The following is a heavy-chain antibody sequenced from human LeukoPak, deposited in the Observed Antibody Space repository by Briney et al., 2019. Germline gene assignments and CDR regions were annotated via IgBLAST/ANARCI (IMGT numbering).Heavy chain of an antibody. CDR3: ARTSYSSGWYLSFDY. CDR2: IKQDESEK. J-gene: IGHJ4*02. D-gene: IGHD6-19*01. V-gene: IGHV3-7*01. CDR1: GFTFSNYW. Sequence: SGGSLRLSCVASGFTFSNYWMSWVRQVPGKGLEWVANIKQDESEKYYVDSVKGRFTISRDSAKNSLYLQMNSLRAEDTAVYYCARTSYSSGWYLSFDYWGQGTLVTVSS.